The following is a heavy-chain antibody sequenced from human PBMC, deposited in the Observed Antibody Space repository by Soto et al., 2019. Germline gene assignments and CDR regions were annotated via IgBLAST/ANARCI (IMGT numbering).Heavy chain of an antibody. CDR2: LSDDGSNE. Sequence: SLRLSCAASRFTFSNYGMHWVRQAPGKGLEWLALLSDDGSNEYYADSVKGRFTISRDNSKNTLYLEMNSLRAEDSAVYYCAKDHGIVVPAANYYHYALDVWGQGTTVTVSS. CDR3: AKDHGIVVPAANYYHYALDV. J-gene: IGHJ6*02. D-gene: IGHD2-2*01. CDR1: RFTFSNYG. V-gene: IGHV3-30*18.